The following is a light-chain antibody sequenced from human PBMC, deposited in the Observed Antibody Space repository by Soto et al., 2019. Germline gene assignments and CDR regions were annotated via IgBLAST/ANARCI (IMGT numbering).Light chain of an antibody. CDR1: QDIRSW. J-gene: IGKJ1*01. CDR3: QQANSFPQT. CDR2: AAS. Sequence: DIQMTQSPSSVSASVGDKVTITCRASQDIRSWLAWYQHKPGKAPKLLIYAASNLHSGVPSRFGGSGSGTDFTLTITGLQPDDFATDFCQQANSFPQTFGQGTKVEIK. V-gene: IGKV1-12*01.